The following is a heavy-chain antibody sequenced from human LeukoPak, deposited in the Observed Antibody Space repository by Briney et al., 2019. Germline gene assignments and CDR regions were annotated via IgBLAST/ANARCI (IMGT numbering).Heavy chain of an antibody. D-gene: IGHD3-22*01. V-gene: IGHV3-21*01. Sequence: GGSLRLSCAASGFTFSSYNMNWVRQAPGKGLEWVSSISSSSSYIYYADSVTGRFTISRDKAKNSLYLQMNSLRAEDTAVYYCARDPGHYDSSGYYYVGYFDYWGQGTLVTVSS. CDR1: GFTFSSYN. CDR2: ISSSSSYI. J-gene: IGHJ4*02. CDR3: ARDPGHYDSSGYYYVGYFDY.